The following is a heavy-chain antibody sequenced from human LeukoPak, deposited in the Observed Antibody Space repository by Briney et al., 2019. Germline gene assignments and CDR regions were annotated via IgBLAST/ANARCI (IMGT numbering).Heavy chain of an antibody. CDR3: ARGGSSWTSVRYFDY. D-gene: IGHD6-13*01. V-gene: IGHV4-59*01. CDR2: IYYSGSS. Sequence: SETLSLTCTVSGGSISSYYWSWIRQPPGKGLEWIGYIYYSGSSNYNPSLKSRVTISVDTSKKQFSLKLSSVTAADTAVYYCARGGSSWTSVRYFDYWGQGTLVTVSS. CDR1: GGSISSYY. J-gene: IGHJ4*02.